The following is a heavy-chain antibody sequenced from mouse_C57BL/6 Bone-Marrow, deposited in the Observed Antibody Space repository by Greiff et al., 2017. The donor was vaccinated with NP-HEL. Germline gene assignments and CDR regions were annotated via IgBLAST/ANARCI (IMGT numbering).Heavy chain of an antibody. V-gene: IGHV1-82*01. CDR3: AREGYWYFDV. J-gene: IGHJ1*03. CDR1: GYAFSSSW. Sequence: VQLQQSGPELVKPGASVKISCKASGYAFSSSWMNWVKQRPGKGLEWIGRIYPGDGNTNYNGKFKGKATLTADKSSSTAYMQLSSLTSEDSAVYFCAREGYWYFDVRGTGTTVTVSS. CDR2: IYPGDGNT.